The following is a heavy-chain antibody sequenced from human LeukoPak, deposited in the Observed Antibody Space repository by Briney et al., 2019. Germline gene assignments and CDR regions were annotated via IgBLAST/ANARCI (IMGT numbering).Heavy chain of an antibody. V-gene: IGHV3-21*06. CDR2: ISSGSSYR. CDR3: VKDIQLST. D-gene: IGHD5-24*01. J-gene: IGHJ3*01. Sequence: GGSLRLSCAASGFTFSDFTMNWVRQAPGKGLEWVSSISSGSSYRYYADSVKGRFTISRDNAKNSLFLQMNSLRGEDTAMYYCVKDIQLSTWGLGTMVTVSS. CDR1: GFTFSDFT.